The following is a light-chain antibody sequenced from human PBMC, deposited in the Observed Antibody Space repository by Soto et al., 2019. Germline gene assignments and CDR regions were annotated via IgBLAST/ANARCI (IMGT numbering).Light chain of an antibody. CDR1: QSISSW. J-gene: IGKJ4*01. V-gene: IGKV3-20*01. Sequence: TQSPSTLSASVGDRLTITCRASQSISSWLAWYQQKPGQAPRLLIYGASSRATGIPDRFSGSGSGTDFTLTISRLEPEDFAVYYCQQCSSSPLTFGGGTKVDIK. CDR3: QQCSSSPLT. CDR2: GAS.